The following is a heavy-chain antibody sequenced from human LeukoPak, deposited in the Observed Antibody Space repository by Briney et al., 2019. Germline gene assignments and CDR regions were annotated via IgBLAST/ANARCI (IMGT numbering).Heavy chain of an antibody. CDR2: IYSGGST. CDR3: ARENGDYELGYFDY. V-gene: IGHV3-66*02. CDR1: GFTVSSNY. Sequence: GGSLRLSCAASGFTVSSNYMSWVRQAPGKELEWVSFIYSGGSTYYADPVKGRFTISRDNSKNTLYLQMNSLRAEDTAVYYCARENGDYELGYFDYWGQGTLVTVSS. D-gene: IGHD4-17*01. J-gene: IGHJ4*02.